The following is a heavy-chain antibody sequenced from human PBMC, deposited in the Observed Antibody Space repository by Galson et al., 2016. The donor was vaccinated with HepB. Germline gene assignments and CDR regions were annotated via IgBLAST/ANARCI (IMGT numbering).Heavy chain of an antibody. CDR1: ELSIISSA. CDR2: IRAGGGDT. J-gene: IGHJ5*02. Sequence: SLRLSCAVSELSIISSAMSWVRQAPGKGLEWVSSIRAGGGDTYYPDSVKGRFTTSRDMSKHTLYLQMGSLRAEDTAVYYCAKCSVYSTGWCNSLDPWGQGTLVIVSS. D-gene: IGHD6-19*01. V-gene: IGHV3-23*01. CDR3: AKCSVYSTGWCNSLDP.